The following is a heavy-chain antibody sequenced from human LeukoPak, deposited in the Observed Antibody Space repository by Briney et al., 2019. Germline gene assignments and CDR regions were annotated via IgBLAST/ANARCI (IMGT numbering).Heavy chain of an antibody. Sequence: SETLSLTCTVSGGSISSSGYYWGWVRQPPGKGLEWIGSVDSGGGSHYNPSLKSRVTTSRDTSKNQVSLRLISVTAADTAVYYCARSRDYDSSFDYWGQGTLVTVSS. CDR1: GGSISSSGYY. V-gene: IGHV4-39*07. D-gene: IGHD3-22*01. CDR3: ARSRDYDSSFDY. J-gene: IGHJ4*02. CDR2: VDSGGGS.